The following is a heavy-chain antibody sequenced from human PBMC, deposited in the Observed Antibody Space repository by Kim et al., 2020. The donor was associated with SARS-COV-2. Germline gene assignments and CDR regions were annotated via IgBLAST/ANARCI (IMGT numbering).Heavy chain of an antibody. CDR3: ARGFDL. V-gene: IGHV4-59*08. J-gene: IGHJ2*01. Sequence: YYSGSTNYTPSLKSGVTISVDTSKNQFSLKLSSVTAADTAVYYCARGFDLWGRGTLVTVSS. CDR2: YYSGST.